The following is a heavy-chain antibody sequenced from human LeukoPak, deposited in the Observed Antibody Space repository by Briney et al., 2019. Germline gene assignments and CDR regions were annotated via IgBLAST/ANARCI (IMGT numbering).Heavy chain of an antibody. CDR2: IYTSGST. CDR3: ASGVLANDFDY. J-gene: IGHJ4*02. CDR1: GGSISSGSYY. V-gene: IGHV4-61*02. D-gene: IGHD3-3*02. Sequence: SETLSLTCTVSGGSISSGSYYWSWIRQPAGKGLEWIGRIYTSGSTNYNPSLKSRVTISVDTSKDQFSLKLSSVTAADTVVYYCASGVLANDFDYWGQGTLVTVSS.